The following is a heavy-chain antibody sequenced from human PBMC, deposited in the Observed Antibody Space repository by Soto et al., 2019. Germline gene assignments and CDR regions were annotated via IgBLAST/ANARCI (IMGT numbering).Heavy chain of an antibody. J-gene: IGHJ4*02. D-gene: IGHD6-19*01. CDR2: INPGGGST. CDR3: ARQYSSGWPSAEFDY. Sequence: ASVKVSCKSSGYTFTSYYMQWVRQAPGQGLEWMGIINPGGGSTSYAQKFQGRVTMTRDTSTSTVYMELSSLRSEDTAVYYCARQYSSGWPSAEFDYWGQGTLVTVSS. CDR1: GYTFTSYY. V-gene: IGHV1-46*01.